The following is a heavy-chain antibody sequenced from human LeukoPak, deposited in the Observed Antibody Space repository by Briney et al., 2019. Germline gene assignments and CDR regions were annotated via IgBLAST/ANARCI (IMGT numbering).Heavy chain of an antibody. CDR2: IIPILGIA. CDR1: GGTFSSYA. Sequence: GSSVKVSCKASGGTFSSYAISWVRQAPGQGLEWMGRIIPILGIANYAQKFQGRVTITADKSTSTAYMELSSLRSEDTAVYYCARNVGSGSGSYYIYWGQGTLVTVSS. V-gene: IGHV1-69*04. J-gene: IGHJ4*02. D-gene: IGHD3-10*01. CDR3: ARNVGSGSGSYYIY.